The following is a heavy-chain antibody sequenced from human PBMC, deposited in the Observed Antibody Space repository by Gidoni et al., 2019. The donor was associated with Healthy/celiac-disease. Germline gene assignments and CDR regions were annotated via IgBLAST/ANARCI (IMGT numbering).Heavy chain of an antibody. CDR2: ISSSSSYI. V-gene: IGHV3-21*01. Sequence: GESGGGLVKPGGSLRLSCAASGFTFSSYSMNWVRQAPGKGLEWVSSISSSSSYIYYADSVKGRFTISRDNAKNSLYLQMNSLRAEDTAVYYCARDSVGGSYPYYYYGMDVWGQGTTVTVSS. CDR1: GFTFSSYS. J-gene: IGHJ6*02. CDR3: ARDSVGGSYPYYYYGMDV. D-gene: IGHD1-26*01.